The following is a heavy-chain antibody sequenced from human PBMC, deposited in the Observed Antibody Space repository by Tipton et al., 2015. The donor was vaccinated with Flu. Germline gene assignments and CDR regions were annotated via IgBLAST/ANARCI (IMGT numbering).Heavy chain of an antibody. V-gene: IGHV4-39*01. J-gene: IGHJ3*02. D-gene: IGHD3-22*01. CDR2: IYYSGST. Sequence: LRLSCTVSGGSISSSSYYWGWIRQPPGKGLEWIGSIYYSGSTYYNPSLKSRVTISVDTSKNQFSLKLSSVTAADTAVYYCARRIVVDPRGLAFDIWGQGTMVTVSS. CDR1: GGSISSSSYY. CDR3: ARRIVVDPRGLAFDI.